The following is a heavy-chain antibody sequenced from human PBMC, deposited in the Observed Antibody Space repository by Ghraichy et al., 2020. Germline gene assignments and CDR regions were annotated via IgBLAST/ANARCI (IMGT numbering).Heavy chain of an antibody. D-gene: IGHD6-13*01. Sequence: GGSLRLSCAASGFTFSSYAMSWVRQAPGKGLEWVSAISGSGGSTYYADSVKGRFTISRDNSKNTLYLQMNSLRAEDTAVYYCAKGAGYSSSWYLRFFDYWGQGTLVTVSS. CDR1: GFTFSSYA. CDR3: AKGAGYSSSWYLRFFDY. CDR2: ISGSGGST. J-gene: IGHJ4*02. V-gene: IGHV3-23*01.